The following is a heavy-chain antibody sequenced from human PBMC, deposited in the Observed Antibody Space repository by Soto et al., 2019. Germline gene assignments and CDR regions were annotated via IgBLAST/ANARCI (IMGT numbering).Heavy chain of an antibody. CDR2: ISGSGGST. J-gene: IGHJ3*02. CDR1: GFTFSSYA. Sequence: EVQLLESGGGLVQPGGSLRLSCAASGFTFSSYAMSWVRQAPGKGLEWVSAISGSGGSTYYADSVKGRFTISRDNSKNTLDLQMNSLRAEDTAVYYCVLGGPGDYYDSNDAFDIWGQGTMVTVSS. V-gene: IGHV3-23*01. D-gene: IGHD3-22*01. CDR3: VLGGPGDYYDSNDAFDI.